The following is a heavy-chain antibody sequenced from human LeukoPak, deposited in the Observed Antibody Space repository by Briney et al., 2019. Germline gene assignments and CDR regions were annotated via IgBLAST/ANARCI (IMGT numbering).Heavy chain of an antibody. J-gene: IGHJ5*02. Sequence: PSETLSLTCTVSGGSISTYYWSWIRQPPGKGLEWIGYIYYSGITNYNPSLKSRVTMSVDTSKNQFSLKLSSVTAADTAVYYCARDSGTTGEVKFDPWGQGTLVTVSS. CDR3: ARDSGTTGEVKFDP. D-gene: IGHD3-10*01. V-gene: IGHV4-59*12. CDR2: IYYSGIT. CDR1: GGSISTYY.